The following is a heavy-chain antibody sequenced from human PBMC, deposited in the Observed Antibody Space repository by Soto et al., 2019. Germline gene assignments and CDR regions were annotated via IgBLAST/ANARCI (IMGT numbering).Heavy chain of an antibody. J-gene: IGHJ5*02. Sequence: SQTLSLTCAISGDSVSNKTAACNWIRQSPSRGLEWLGRTYFRSKWYNDYAISVKSRIAINPDTSKNQFSLLLHSVTPEDTAVYYCARVTFDHFVHWFDPWGQGTLVTVSS. CDR2: TYFRSKWYN. CDR1: GDSVSNKTAA. CDR3: ARVTFDHFVHWFDP. D-gene: IGHD3-9*01. V-gene: IGHV6-1*01.